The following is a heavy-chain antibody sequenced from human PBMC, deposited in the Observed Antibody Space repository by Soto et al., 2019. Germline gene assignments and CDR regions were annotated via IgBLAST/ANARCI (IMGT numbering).Heavy chain of an antibody. CDR1: GGSIDSGDYY. CDR2: VYYSGTT. V-gene: IGHV4-61*08. CDR3: AREPLAHSYFDF. Sequence: SETLSLTCTVSGGSIDSGDYYWSWIRQPPGKGLEWIGYVYYSGTTSYNPFLKSRVTLSLDKSKNQFSLKMNSVTAADSAVYFCAREPLAHSYFDFWGQGILVTVSS. J-gene: IGHJ4*02.